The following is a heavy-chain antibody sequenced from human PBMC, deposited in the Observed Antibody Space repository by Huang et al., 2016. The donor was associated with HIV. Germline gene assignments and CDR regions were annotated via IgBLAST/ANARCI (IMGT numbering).Heavy chain of an antibody. V-gene: IGHV1-69*10. CDR2: LIPLHDKT. D-gene: IGHD5-18*01. CDR1: GGTVSSFS. Sequence: QVQLVQSGAELKKSGSSVKVSCKAPGGTVSSFSFTWVRQAPGHGLEWMGGLIPLHDKTDLAQKVRGRVTLNADESTNTAFMELSGLTSQDTAVYYCARGVGNSNRGFDIWGQGTLVTVS. CDR3: ARGVGNSNRGFDI. J-gene: IGHJ4*02.